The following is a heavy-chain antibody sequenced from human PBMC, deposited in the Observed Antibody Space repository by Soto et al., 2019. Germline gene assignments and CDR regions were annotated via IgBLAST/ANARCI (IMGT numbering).Heavy chain of an antibody. CDR1: GGSISRGGFS. CDR3: ARVPDR. CDR2: IYHSGST. J-gene: IGHJ5*02. D-gene: IGHD2-2*01. Sequence: TLSLTCAVSGGSISRGGFSWSLIRPPPGKGLEWTGYIYHSGSTYYNPSLKSRVTISVDRSKNQFSLKLSSVTAADTAVYYCARVPDRWGQGTLVTVSS. V-gene: IGHV4-30-2*01.